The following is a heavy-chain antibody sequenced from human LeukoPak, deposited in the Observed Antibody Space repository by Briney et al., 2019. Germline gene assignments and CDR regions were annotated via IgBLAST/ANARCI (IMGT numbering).Heavy chain of an antibody. CDR2: IYPGDSDT. CDR1: GYSFTSFW. CDR3: ARQRLRGISYFGF. D-gene: IGHD3-10*01. J-gene: IGHJ4*02. V-gene: IGHV5-51*01. Sequence: GESLKISCKGSGYSFTSFWIGWVRQMPGKGLEWMGIIYPGDSDTRCSPSFQGQVTISADKSINTAYLQWSSLKASDTAMYYCARQRLRGISYFGFWGQGTLVTVSS.